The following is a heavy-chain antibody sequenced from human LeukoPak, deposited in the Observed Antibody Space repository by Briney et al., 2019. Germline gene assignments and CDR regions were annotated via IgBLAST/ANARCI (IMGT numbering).Heavy chain of an antibody. D-gene: IGHD3-22*01. V-gene: IGHV4-61*01. CDR1: GGSISSSSYY. CDR3: ARDRDYYDSSGRTYYYYGMDV. CDR2: IYYSGST. J-gene: IGHJ6*02. Sequence: PSETLSLTCTVSGGSISSSSYYWGWIRQPPGKGLEWIGYIYYSGSTNYNPSLKSRVTISVDTSKNQFSLKLSSVTAADTAVYYCARDRDYYDSSGRTYYYYGMDVWGQGTTVTVSS.